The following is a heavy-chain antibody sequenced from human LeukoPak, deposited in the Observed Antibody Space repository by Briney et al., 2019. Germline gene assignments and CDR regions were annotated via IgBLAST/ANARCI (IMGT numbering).Heavy chain of an antibody. CDR3: VRHGLGSSWFGFDY. CDR2: IYPGDSDP. D-gene: IGHD6-13*01. Sequence: RGESLKISCKGSGYTFTTYWIGWVRQMPGKGLEWMGIIYPGDSDPRYSPSFQGQVTISADKSISTAYLQWTSLKASDSAMYYCVRHGLGSSWFGFDYWGQGTLVTVSS. V-gene: IGHV5-51*01. J-gene: IGHJ4*02. CDR1: GYTFTTYW.